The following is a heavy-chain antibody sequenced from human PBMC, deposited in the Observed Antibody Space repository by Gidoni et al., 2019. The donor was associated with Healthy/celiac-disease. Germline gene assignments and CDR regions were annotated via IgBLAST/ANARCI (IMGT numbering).Heavy chain of an antibody. V-gene: IGHV4-34*01. D-gene: IGHD3-9*01. CDR1: GYY. Sequence: GYYWSWIRQPPGKGLEWIGEINHSGSTNYNPSLKSRVTISVDTSKNQFSLKLSSVTAADTAVYYCARDPDILTGYSSDPWGQGTLVTVSS. CDR3: ARDPDILTGYSSDP. J-gene: IGHJ5*02. CDR2: INHSGST.